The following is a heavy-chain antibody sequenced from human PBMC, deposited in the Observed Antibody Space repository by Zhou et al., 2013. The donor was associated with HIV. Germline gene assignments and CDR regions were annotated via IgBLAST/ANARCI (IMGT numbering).Heavy chain of an antibody. J-gene: IGHJ6*02. V-gene: IGHV1-8*02. CDR3: ARRGSWGDHNNMIRGGLDV. Sequence: QVQLVQSGSSVKKPGSSVRVSCTASGDTLRGYSVTWVRQAPGQGLEWLGWMNPETGKSVYAQKFQDRVTMTRNTSINTAYMELSGLKSEDTAVYYCARRGSWGDHNNMIRGGLDVWGRGTTVTVSS. D-gene: IGHD3-10*01. CDR2: MNPETGKS. CDR1: GDTLRGYS.